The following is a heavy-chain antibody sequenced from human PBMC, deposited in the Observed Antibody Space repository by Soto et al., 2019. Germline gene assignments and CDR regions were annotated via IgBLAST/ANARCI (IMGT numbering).Heavy chain of an antibody. CDR1: GGSISSSSYY. V-gene: IGHV4-39*01. Sequence: PSETLSLTCTVSGGSISSSSYYWGWIRQPPGKGLEWIGSIYYSGSTYYNPSLKSRVTISVDTSKNQFSLKLSSVTAADTAVYYCARGHITIFGVVSGLGLGSALNWFDPWGQGTLVTVSS. CDR2: IYYSGST. D-gene: IGHD3-3*01. J-gene: IGHJ5*02. CDR3: ARGHITIFGVVSGLGLGSALNWFDP.